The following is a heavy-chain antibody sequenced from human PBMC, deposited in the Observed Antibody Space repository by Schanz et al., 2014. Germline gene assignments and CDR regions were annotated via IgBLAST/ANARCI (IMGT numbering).Heavy chain of an antibody. Sequence: QVQLVESGGGVVQPGRSRRLSCEASGFTFSSYGMHWVRQAPGKGLEWVAVISYDGNNEDYADSVKGRFTISRDNAKNSLYLQLNSLRVEDSGVYFCAQTRGTFMVPIDNWGQGVRVIVSS. J-gene: IGHJ4*02. CDR3: AQTRGTFMVPIDN. V-gene: IGHV3-30*03. CDR1: GFTFSSYG. CDR2: ISYDGNNE. D-gene: IGHD3-3*02.